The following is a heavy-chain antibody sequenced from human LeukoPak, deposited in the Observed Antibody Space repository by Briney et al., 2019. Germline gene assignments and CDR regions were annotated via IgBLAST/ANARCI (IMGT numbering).Heavy chain of an antibody. CDR3: ARGDNVLQRNDALDI. Sequence: GGSLRLSCAASGFTFSTYAMNWVGQAPGKGLEGVSSISITSSHIYYAASVKGRFTVSRDNAKNSLNLQMNSLRAEDTALYYCARGDNVLQRNDALDIWGQGTMVSVSS. J-gene: IGHJ3*02. V-gene: IGHV3-21*01. D-gene: IGHD3-10*02. CDR2: ISITSSHI. CDR1: GFTFSTYA.